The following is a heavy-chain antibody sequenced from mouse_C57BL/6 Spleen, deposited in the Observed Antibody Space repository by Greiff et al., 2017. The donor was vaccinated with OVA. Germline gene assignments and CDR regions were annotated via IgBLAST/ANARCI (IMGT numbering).Heavy chain of an antibody. Sequence: VKLQQPGTELVKPGASVKLSCKASGYTFTSYWMHWVKQRPGQGLEWIGNINPSNGGTNYNEKFKSKATLTVDKSSSTAYMQLSSLTSEDSAVYYCARWGIYYYWYFDVWGTGTTVTVSS. CDR2: INPSNGGT. CDR3: ARWGIYYYWYFDV. V-gene: IGHV1-53*01. D-gene: IGHD1-1*01. CDR1: GYTFTSYW. J-gene: IGHJ1*03.